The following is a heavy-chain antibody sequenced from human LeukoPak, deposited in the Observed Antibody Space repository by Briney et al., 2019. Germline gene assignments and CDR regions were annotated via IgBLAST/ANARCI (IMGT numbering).Heavy chain of an antibody. D-gene: IGHD3-22*01. CDR1: GYTFTRYG. J-gene: IGHJ4*02. V-gene: IGHV1-18*01. CDR2: INAYNGDT. Sequence: ASVKVSCKASGYTFTRYGISWVRQVPGQGLEWMGWINAYNGDTNYAQKLQGRVTMTTDTSTSTAYMELRSLRSDDTAVYHCARDEGSYYDYFDYWGQGTQVTVSS. CDR3: ARDEGSYYDYFDY.